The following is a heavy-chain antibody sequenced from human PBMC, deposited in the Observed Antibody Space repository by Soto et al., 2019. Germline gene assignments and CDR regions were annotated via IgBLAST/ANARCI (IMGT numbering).Heavy chain of an antibody. CDR3: ARDPMKGSYGSLSY. V-gene: IGHV4-34*01. D-gene: IGHD5-18*01. CDR2: INHSGST. CDR1: GGSFSGYY. Sequence: SETLSLTCAVYGGSFSGYYWSWIRQPPGKGLEWIGEINHSGSTNYNPSLKSRVTISVDTSKNQFSLKLSSVTAADTAVYYCARDPMKGSYGSLSYWGQGTLVTVSS. J-gene: IGHJ4*02.